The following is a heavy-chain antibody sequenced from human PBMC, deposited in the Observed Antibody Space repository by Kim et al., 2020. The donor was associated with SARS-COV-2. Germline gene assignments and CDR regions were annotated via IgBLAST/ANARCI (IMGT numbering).Heavy chain of an antibody. D-gene: IGHD3-10*01. Sequence: SETLSLTCTVSGGSISSSSYYWGWIRQPPGKGLEWIGSIYYSGSTYYNPSLKSRVTISVDTSKNQFSLKLSSVTAADTAVYYCARHFLRGVGSGSYGDWGQGTLVTFSS. CDR1: GGSISSSSYY. CDR3: ARHFLRGVGSGSYGD. V-gene: IGHV4-39*01. CDR2: IYYSGST. J-gene: IGHJ4*02.